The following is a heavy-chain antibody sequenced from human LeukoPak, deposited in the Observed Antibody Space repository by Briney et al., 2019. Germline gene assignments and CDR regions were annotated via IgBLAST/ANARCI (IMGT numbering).Heavy chain of an antibody. CDR2: ISWNSGSI. V-gene: IGHV3-9*01. D-gene: IGHD5-12*01. CDR1: GFTFDDYA. CDR3: ARYSGYDYPPYYYYGMDV. J-gene: IGHJ6*02. Sequence: PGGSLRLSCAASGFTFDDYAMHWVRQAPGKGLEWVSGISWNSGSIGYADSVKGRFTISRDNAKNSLYLQMNSLRAEDTAVYYCARYSGYDYPPYYYYGMDVWGQGTTVTVSS.